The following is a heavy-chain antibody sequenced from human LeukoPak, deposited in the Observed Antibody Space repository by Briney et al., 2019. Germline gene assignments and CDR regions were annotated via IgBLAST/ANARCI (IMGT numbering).Heavy chain of an antibody. D-gene: IGHD3-22*01. CDR2: ISGSGGST. V-gene: IGHV3-23*01. CDR3: AKDRNYDSSGYCPF. CDR1: GFTFSSYA. J-gene: IGHJ4*02. Sequence: GGSLRLSCAASGFTFSSYAMSWVRQAPGGGLEWVSAISGSGGSTYYADSVKGRFTISRDNSKNTLFLQVNSLRAEDTAVSYCAKDRNYDSSGYCPFWGQGTLVTVSS.